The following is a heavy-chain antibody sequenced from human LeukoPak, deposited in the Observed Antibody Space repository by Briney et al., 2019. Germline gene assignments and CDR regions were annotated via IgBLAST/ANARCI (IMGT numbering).Heavy chain of an antibody. D-gene: IGHD6-13*01. Sequence: ASVKVSCKASGYTFTSYDISWVRQAPGQGLEWMGWISAYNGNTNYAQKLQGRVTMTTDTSTSTAYMELRSLRSDDTAVYYCARSSYSSKYYYGMDVWGQGTTVTVSS. V-gene: IGHV1-18*01. CDR1: GYTFTSYD. J-gene: IGHJ6*02. CDR3: ARSSYSSKYYYGMDV. CDR2: ISAYNGNT.